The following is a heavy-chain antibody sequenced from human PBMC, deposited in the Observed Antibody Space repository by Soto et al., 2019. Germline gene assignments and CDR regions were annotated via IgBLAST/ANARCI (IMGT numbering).Heavy chain of an antibody. Sequence: SETLSLTCTVSGDSISGYSWNWIRQPAGKGLEWIGRSANTYYNPSLKSRVTVSVDTSNNQVSLKMTSVTAADTAVYYCARESTIRGITHFDYWGQGALVT. V-gene: IGHV4-4*07. J-gene: IGHJ4*02. CDR2: SANT. CDR3: ARESTIRGITHFDY. D-gene: IGHD3-10*01. CDR1: GDSISGYS.